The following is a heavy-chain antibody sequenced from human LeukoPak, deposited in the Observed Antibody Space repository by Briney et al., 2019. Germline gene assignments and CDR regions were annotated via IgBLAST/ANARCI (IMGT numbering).Heavy chain of an antibody. Sequence: GESLKISCKGSGYSFTSYWISWVRQMPGKGLEWMGRIGPSDSYTNYSPSFQGHVTISADKSISTAYLQWSSLKASDTAMYYCARRRSSWYGDLDYWGQGTLVTVSS. CDR2: IGPSDSYT. CDR1: GYSFTSYW. V-gene: IGHV5-10-1*01. D-gene: IGHD6-13*01. J-gene: IGHJ4*02. CDR3: ARRRSSWYGDLDY.